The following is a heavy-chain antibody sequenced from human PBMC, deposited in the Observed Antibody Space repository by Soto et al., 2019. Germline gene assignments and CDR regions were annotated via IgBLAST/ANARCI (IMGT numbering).Heavy chain of an antibody. CDR2: ISGSGGST. J-gene: IGHJ4*02. CDR1: GFTFSSYA. CDR3: AKGLHSSSRYFDY. V-gene: IGHV3-23*01. Sequence: GGSQRLSCAASGFTFSSYAMSWVRQAPGKGLEWVSAISGSGGSTYHADSVKGRFTISRDNSKNTLYLQMNSLRAEDTAVYYCAKGLHSSSRYFDYWGQGTLVTVSS. D-gene: IGHD6-6*01.